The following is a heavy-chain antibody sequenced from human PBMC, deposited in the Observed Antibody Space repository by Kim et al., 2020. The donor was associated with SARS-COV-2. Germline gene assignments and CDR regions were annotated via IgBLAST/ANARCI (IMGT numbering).Heavy chain of an antibody. CDR3: ARSFNKGVVGATSFDY. J-gene: IGHJ4*02. D-gene: IGHD1-26*01. Sequence: ESVKGRFTISRDNSKNTLYLQMNSPRAEYTAVYYCARSFNKGVVGATSFDYWGQGTLVTVCS. V-gene: IGHV3-30*07.